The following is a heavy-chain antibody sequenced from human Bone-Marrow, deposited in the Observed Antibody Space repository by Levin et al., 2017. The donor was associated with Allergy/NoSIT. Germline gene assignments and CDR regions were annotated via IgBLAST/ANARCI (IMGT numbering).Heavy chain of an antibody. V-gene: IGHV5-51*01. D-gene: IGHD6-19*01. CDR1: GYSFTDYW. Sequence: GESLKISCQASGYSFTDYWIAWVRQIPGKGLDWVGIIYPDDSDTRYSPSFQGQVTISADESINTAYLQWHSLKAPDTAIYYRARRWIEGVAVAADFWGLGTLVTVSS. J-gene: IGHJ4*02. CDR3: ARRWIEGVAVAADF. CDR2: IYPDDSDT.